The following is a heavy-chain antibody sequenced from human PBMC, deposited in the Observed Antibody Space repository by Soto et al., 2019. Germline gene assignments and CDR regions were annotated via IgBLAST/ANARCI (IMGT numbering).Heavy chain of an antibody. CDR2: ITPFSGDV. V-gene: IGHV1-45*02. D-gene: IGHD1-26*01. CDR3: ASGGAGSGPFTWELPDH. CDR1: GNTFTYRY. Sequence: QMQLVQSGAEVKRTGSTVTVSCKALGNTFTYRYLHWVRQTPGQALEWMGWITPFSGDVHYAQKFQETVTITRDRSINTAYMRMSSLRPEDTGLYYCASGGAGSGPFTWELPDHWGQGTLVTVSS. J-gene: IGHJ4*02.